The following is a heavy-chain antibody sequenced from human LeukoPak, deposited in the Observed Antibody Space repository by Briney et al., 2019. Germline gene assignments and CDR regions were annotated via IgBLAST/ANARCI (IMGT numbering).Heavy chain of an antibody. CDR1: GVSVSGHW. CDR3: VRGDCDY. J-gene: IGHJ4*02. V-gene: IGHV3-7*01. CDR2: IEQNGNVK. D-gene: IGHD2-21*01. Sequence: GVSLRLSCAASGVSVSGHWMSWVRQAPGKGLEWVATIEQNGNVKYYVDSVKGRFTISRDNAKNSLYLQMNSLRAEDTAVYYCVRGDCDYWGQGTLVTVSS.